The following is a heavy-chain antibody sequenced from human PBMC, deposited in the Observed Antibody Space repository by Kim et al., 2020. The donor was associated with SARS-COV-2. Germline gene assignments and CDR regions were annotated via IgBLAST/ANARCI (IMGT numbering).Heavy chain of an antibody. D-gene: IGHD3-22*01. CDR1: GYTFTSYG. CDR3: ASLYYYDSSGPHDAFDI. J-gene: IGHJ3*02. CDR2: ISAYNGNT. V-gene: IGHV1-18*01. Sequence: ASVKVSCKASGYTFTSYGISWVRQAPGQGLEWMGWISAYNGNTNYAQKLQGRVTMTTDTSTSTAYMELRSLRSDDTAVYYCASLYYYDSSGPHDAFDIWGQGTMVTVSS.